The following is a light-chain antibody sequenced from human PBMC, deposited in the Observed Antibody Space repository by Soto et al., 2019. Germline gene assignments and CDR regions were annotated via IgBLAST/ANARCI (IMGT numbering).Light chain of an antibody. CDR2: RAS. J-gene: IGKJ2*01. V-gene: IGKV3-20*01. CDR3: QQYGTSPYT. Sequence: EIVLTQSPGTLSLSPGERATLSCRASQSVTYNYVTWYQQKGGQSPRLLIHRASTRATGISDRFSGSGSGTDYTLTISRLEPEDFAVYYCQQYGTSPYTFGQGTKLEI. CDR1: QSVTYNY.